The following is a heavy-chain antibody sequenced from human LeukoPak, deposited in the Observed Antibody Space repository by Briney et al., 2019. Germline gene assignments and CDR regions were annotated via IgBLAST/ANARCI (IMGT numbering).Heavy chain of an antibody. CDR2: ISHDGAST. CDR1: GYTFYNYA. D-gene: IGHD6-13*01. J-gene: IGHJ1*01. V-gene: IGHV3-23*01. CDR3: AKDGYSSSFRRGYFQH. Sequence: GGSQRLSCAASGYTFYNYAVTWVRQAPGKGLEWVSSISHDGASTHYADSVKGRFTISRDNSKNTLYLQMNSLRAEDTAVYYCAKDGYSSSFRRGYFQHWGQGTLVTVSS.